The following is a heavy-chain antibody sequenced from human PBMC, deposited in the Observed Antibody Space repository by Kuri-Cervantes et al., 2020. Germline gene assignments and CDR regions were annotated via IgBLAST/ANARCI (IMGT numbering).Heavy chain of an antibody. D-gene: IGHD3-3*01. Sequence: GGSLRLSCAASGFTVSSNYMSWVRQAPGKGLEWVAVISYDGSNKYYADSVKGRFTISRDNSKNTLYLQMNSLRAEDTAVYYCARSPRILGDFWSGYYNPWGQGTLVTVSS. J-gene: IGHJ5*02. CDR2: ISYDGSNK. V-gene: IGHV3-30*01. CDR3: ARSPRILGDFWSGYYNP. CDR1: GFTVSSNY.